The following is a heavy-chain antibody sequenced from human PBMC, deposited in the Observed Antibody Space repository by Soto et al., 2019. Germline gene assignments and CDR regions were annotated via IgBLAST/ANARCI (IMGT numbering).Heavy chain of an antibody. CDR2: IYHSGST. J-gene: IGHJ6*02. V-gene: IGHV4-38-2*02. D-gene: IGHD3-10*01. Sequence: PSATLSLTCAVSGYSISSGYYWGWIRQPPGKGLEWIGSIYHSGSTYYNPSLKSRVTISVDTSKNQFSLKLSSVTAADTAVYYCARDYGAGSYYGMDVWGQGTTVTVSS. CDR3: ARDYGAGSYYGMDV. CDR1: GYSISSGYY.